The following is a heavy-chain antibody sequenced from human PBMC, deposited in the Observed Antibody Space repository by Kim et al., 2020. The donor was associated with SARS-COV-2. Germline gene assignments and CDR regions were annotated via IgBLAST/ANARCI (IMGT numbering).Heavy chain of an antibody. Sequence: STNHTTSLKGRVTISVDPSKTQFTLKLSSVTAADTAVYYCARAIAAADYWGQGTLVTVSS. D-gene: IGHD6-13*01. V-gene: IGHV4-34*01. CDR2: ST. J-gene: IGHJ4*02. CDR3: ARAIAAADY.